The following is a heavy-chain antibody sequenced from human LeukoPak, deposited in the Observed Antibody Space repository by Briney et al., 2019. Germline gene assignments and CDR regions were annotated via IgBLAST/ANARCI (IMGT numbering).Heavy chain of an antibody. Sequence: ASVKVSCKVSGGTFSSYAISWVRQAPGQGLEWMGRVIPILGIANYAQTFQGRVTITADKSTSTAYMELSSLRSEDTAVYYCARETCSGGSCYSGKFNWFDPWGQGTLVTVSS. J-gene: IGHJ5*02. V-gene: IGHV1-69*04. CDR3: ARETCSGGSCYSGKFNWFDP. CDR2: VIPILGIA. D-gene: IGHD2-15*01. CDR1: GGTFSSYA.